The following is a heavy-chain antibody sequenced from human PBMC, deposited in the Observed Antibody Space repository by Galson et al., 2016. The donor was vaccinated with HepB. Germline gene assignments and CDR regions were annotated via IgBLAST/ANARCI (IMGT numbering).Heavy chain of an antibody. CDR1: GFTFSSNT. Sequence: SLRLSCAASGFTFSSNTMNWVRQAPGKGLEWVSSITSSSSNIYYADSVKGRFTTSRDNAKNSLYLQMNSLRVEDTAVYYCARIDSSACYPDDYWGQGTLVTVSS. V-gene: IGHV3-21*01. J-gene: IGHJ4*02. CDR3: ARIDSSACYPDDY. CDR2: ITSSSSNI. D-gene: IGHD6-19*01.